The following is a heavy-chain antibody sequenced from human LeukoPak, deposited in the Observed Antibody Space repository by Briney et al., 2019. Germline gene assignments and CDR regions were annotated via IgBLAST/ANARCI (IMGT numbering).Heavy chain of an antibody. D-gene: IGHD4-11*01. CDR2: ISSSSSTI. J-gene: IGHJ4*02. CDR3: ARDSYSKNDY. V-gene: IGHV3-48*04. CDR1: GFTFSSYS. Sequence: GGSLRLSCAASGFTFSSYSMNWVRQAPGKGLEWVSYISSSSSTIYYADSVKGRFTISRDNAKNSLYLQMNSLRAEDTAVYYCARDSYSKNDYWGQGTLVTVSS.